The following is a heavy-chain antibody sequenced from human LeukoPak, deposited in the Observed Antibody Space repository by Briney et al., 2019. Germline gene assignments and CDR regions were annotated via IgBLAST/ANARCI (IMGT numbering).Heavy chain of an antibody. CDR2: ISAYNGNT. CDR3: ARGWITMVRGVLYYYYCYMDV. D-gene: IGHD3-10*01. Sequence: ASVKVSCKASGYTFTSYGISWVRQAPGQGLEWMGWISAYNGNTNYAQKLQGRVTMTTDTSTSTAYMELRSLRSDDTAVYYCARGWITMVRGVLYYYYCYMDVWGKGTTVTVSS. J-gene: IGHJ6*03. CDR1: GYTFTSYG. V-gene: IGHV1-18*01.